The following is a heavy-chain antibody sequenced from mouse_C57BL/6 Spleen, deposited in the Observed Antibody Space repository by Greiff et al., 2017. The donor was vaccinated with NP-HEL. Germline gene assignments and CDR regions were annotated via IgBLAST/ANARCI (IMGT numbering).Heavy chain of an antibody. Sequence: VQLQQSGAELVRPGASVKLSCKASGYTFTDYYINWVKQRPGQGLEWIARIYPGSGNTYYNEKFKGKATLTAEKSASTAYMQLSSLTSEDSAVYFCAREEVLYFDYWGQGTTLTVSS. CDR1: GYTFTDYY. J-gene: IGHJ2*01. V-gene: IGHV1-76*01. CDR2: IYPGSGNT. CDR3: AREEVLYFDY.